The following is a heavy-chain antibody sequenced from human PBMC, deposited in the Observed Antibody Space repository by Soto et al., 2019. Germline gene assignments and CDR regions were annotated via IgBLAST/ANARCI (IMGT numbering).Heavy chain of an antibody. CDR2: IYSGGGR. J-gene: IGHJ6*02. V-gene: IGHV3-66*01. CDR1: GFTVSDDY. D-gene: IGHD1-26*01. CDR3: ARAPGDRNGMSV. Sequence: EVQVVESGGDLVQPGGSLRLSCAASGFTVSDDYMNWVRQAPGKGLEWVSVIYSGGGRYYADSVKGRFTISRDNSKNMVYLQMNSLRAEDTAVYYCARAPGDRNGMSVWGHGTTVTFSS.